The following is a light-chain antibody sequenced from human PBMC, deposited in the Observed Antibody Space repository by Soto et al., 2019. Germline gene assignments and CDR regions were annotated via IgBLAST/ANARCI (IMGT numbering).Light chain of an antibody. CDR2: EVS. Sequence: QSVLTHPASVSGSPGQSITISCTGTSSDVGSYNLVSWYRQHPGKAPKLMIYEVSKRPSGVSNRFSGSKSGNTASLTISGLQAGDEADYYCCSYAGSSTPLIFGTGTKVTVL. V-gene: IGLV2-23*02. CDR1: SSDVGSYNL. CDR3: CSYAGSSTPLI. J-gene: IGLJ1*01.